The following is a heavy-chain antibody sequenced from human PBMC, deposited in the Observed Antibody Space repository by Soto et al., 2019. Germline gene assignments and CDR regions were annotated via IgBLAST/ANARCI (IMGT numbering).Heavy chain of an antibody. CDR2: INTDGSTT. CDR1: GFTCSDHW. V-gene: IGHV3-74*01. CDR3: VPVAVGGDYGYDH. D-gene: IGHD6-19*01. J-gene: IGHJ4*02. Sequence: PGASLRLSCAASGFTCSDHWMHWVRHAPGEGLVWVSRINTDGSTTSYADSVKGRFTISRDNVKNTLFLQMNSLRAEDTAIYYCVPVAVGGDYGYDHWGQGTLVTVSS.